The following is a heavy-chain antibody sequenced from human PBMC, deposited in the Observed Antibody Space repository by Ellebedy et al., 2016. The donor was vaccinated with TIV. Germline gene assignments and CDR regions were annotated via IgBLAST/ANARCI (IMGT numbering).Heavy chain of an antibody. Sequence: ASVTVSCXASGYTFTGYYMHWVRQAPGQGLEWMGWINPNSGGTNYAQKFQGWVTMTRDTSISTAYMELSRLRSDDTAVYYCARDIKGGRGVYYYGMDVWGQGTTVTVSS. J-gene: IGHJ6*02. CDR3: ARDIKGGRGVYYYGMDV. CDR2: INPNSGGT. D-gene: IGHD2-15*01. CDR1: GYTFTGYY. V-gene: IGHV1-2*04.